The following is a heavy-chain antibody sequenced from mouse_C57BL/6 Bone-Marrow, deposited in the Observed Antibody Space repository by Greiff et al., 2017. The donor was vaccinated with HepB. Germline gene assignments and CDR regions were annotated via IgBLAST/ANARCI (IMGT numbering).Heavy chain of an antibody. CDR3: ARCYYYGSSYAWFAY. D-gene: IGHD1-1*01. CDR2: INPGSGGT. Sequence: QVQLQQSGAELVRPGPSVKVSCKASGYAFTNYLIEWVKQRPGQGLEWIGVINPGSGGTNYNEKFKGKATLTADKSSSTAYMQLSSLTSEDSAVYFCARCYYYGSSYAWFAYWGQGTLVTVSA. CDR1: GYAFTNYL. V-gene: IGHV1-54*01. J-gene: IGHJ3*01.